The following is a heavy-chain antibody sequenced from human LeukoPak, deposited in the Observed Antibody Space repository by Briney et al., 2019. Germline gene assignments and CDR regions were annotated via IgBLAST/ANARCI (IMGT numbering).Heavy chain of an antibody. CDR3: ARVVPTAMGWFDP. CDR1: GGSISHAY. J-gene: IGHJ5*02. CDR2: IYTSGST. V-gene: IGHV4-4*07. D-gene: IGHD2-2*01. Sequence: PSETLSLTCTVSGGSISHAYWTWIRQPAGKGLEWIGRIYTSGSTNYSPSLKSRVTISIDESKNQFSLKLSSVTAADTAVYYCARVVPTAMGWFDPWGRGTLVTVSS.